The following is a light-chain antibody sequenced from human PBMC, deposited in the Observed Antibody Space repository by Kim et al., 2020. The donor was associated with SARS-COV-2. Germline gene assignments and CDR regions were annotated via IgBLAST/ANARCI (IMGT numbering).Light chain of an antibody. V-gene: IGLV1-44*01. J-gene: IGLJ3*02. CDR1: SSNIGRYG. CDR3: AAWDDSLNERV. Sequence: GPGVTISCSGSSSNIGRYGASWYQQLPGTAPTLLIYKNNQRPSGVPDRFSGSRSGTSASLAISGLQSEDEADYYCAAWDDSLNERVFGGGTQLTVL. CDR2: KNN.